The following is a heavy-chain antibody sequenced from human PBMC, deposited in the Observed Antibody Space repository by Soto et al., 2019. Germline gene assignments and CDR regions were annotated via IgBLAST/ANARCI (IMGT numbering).Heavy chain of an antibody. Sequence: QVQLVQSGAEVRKPGSSVNVSCKASGTTFSTHGIHWVQQAPGQGLEWMGGFVPMFSSSNYAQKFQGRLTIVADESTNSAYMELSSLRADDSAIYYCARSGGTYYFDHWGQGTLVTVSS. CDR1: GTTFSTHG. CDR2: FVPMFSSS. D-gene: IGHD1-1*01. J-gene: IGHJ4*02. CDR3: ARSGGTYYFDH. V-gene: IGHV1-69*01.